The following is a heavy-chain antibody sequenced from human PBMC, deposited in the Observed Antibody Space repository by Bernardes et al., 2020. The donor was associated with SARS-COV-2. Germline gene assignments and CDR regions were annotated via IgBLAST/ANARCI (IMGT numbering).Heavy chain of an antibody. J-gene: IGHJ4*02. D-gene: IGHD5-18*01. Sequence: GGSLRLSCAASGFTVSSNYMSWVRQAPGQGLEWVSIIYSGGNTYYADSLKGRFSISRDNSKNTLYLQMNSLRAEDTAVFYCARGGYAYGFDYWGQGTLVAVSS. CDR2: IYSGGNT. CDR1: GFTVSSNY. V-gene: IGHV3-53*01. CDR3: ARGGYAYGFDY.